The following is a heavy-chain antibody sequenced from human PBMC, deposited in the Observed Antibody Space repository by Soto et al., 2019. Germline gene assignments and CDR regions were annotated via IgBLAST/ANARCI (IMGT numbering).Heavy chain of an antibody. CDR3: ARVQFRGTYTDAFDI. J-gene: IGHJ3*02. D-gene: IGHD1-26*01. V-gene: IGHV3-53*01. Sequence: HPGGSLRLSCAASGFTVSSNYMSWVRQAPGKGLEWVSVIYSGGNTYYADSVKGRFTISRDNSKNTLFLQMNSLRAEDTAVYYCARVQFRGTYTDAFDIWGPGTMVTVSS. CDR2: IYSGGNT. CDR1: GFTVSSNY.